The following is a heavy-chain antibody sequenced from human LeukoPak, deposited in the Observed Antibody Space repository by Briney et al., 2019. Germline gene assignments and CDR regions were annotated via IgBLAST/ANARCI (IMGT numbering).Heavy chain of an antibody. CDR3: PRVGGNNIGYYFDY. CDR2: INPSGGST. J-gene: IGHJ4*02. Sequence: APVKVSCKASGYTFTSYYMHWVLQAPGQGLEWMGIINPSGGSTSYAQKFQGRVTMTRDTSTNTVYMELSSLRSEDTAVYYCPRVGGNNIGYYFDYWGQGTLVTVSS. D-gene: IGHD5-24*01. V-gene: IGHV1-46*01. CDR1: GYTFTSYY.